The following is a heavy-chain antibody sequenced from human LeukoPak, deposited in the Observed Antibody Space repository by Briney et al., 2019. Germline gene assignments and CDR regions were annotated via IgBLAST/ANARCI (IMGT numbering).Heavy chain of an antibody. CDR2: IYSGGST. D-gene: IGHD3-22*01. CDR1: GFTFSSYS. Sequence: GGSLRLSCAASGFTFSSYSMNWVRQAPGKGLEWVSVIYSGGSTYYADSVKGRFTISRDNSKNTLYLQMNSLRAEDTAVYYCASVKGGYSYYFDYWGQGTLVTVSS. J-gene: IGHJ4*02. CDR3: ASVKGGYSYYFDY. V-gene: IGHV3-53*01.